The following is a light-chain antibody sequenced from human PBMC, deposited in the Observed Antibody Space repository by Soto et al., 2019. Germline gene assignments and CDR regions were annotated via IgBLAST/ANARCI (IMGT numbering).Light chain of an antibody. Sequence: QAVLTQSPSASASLGGSVKLTCTLSSGHSSYDIAWHQQQPEKGPRYLMKLNSDGSHTKGDGIPDRFSGSSSGAERYLTISSLQSEDEADYYCQTWGTGYVRFGGGTKVTVL. J-gene: IGLJ2*01. CDR1: SGHSSYD. V-gene: IGLV4-69*01. CDR3: QTWGTGYVR. CDR2: LNSDGSH.